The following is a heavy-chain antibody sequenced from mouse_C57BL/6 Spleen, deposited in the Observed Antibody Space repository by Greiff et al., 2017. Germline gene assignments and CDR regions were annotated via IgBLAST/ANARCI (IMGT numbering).Heavy chain of an antibody. V-gene: IGHV1-81*01. CDR3: ARSEDYGYFDY. D-gene: IGHD2-4*01. CDR2: IYPRSGNT. Sequence: QVQLQQSGAELARPGASVKLSCKASGYTFTSYGISWVKQRTGQGLEWIGEIYPRSGNTYYNEKFKGKATLTADKSSSPAYMELRSLTSEDSAVYFCARSEDYGYFDYWGQGTTLTVSS. CDR1: GYTFTSYG. J-gene: IGHJ2*01.